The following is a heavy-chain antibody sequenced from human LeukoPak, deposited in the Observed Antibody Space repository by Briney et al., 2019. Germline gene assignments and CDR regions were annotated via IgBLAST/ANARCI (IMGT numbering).Heavy chain of an antibody. V-gene: IGHV3-21*01. Sequence: GGSLRPSCAASGFTFATYSINWVRQAPGKGLEWVSSISGGSSYIYYADSVRGRFTISRDNAKNSLLLQMDSLRAEDTAVYYCARGAAGVQLQHLVGDLLDHWGQGTLVTVSS. CDR3: ARGAAGVQLQHLVGDLLDH. CDR2: ISGGSSYI. J-gene: IGHJ4*02. CDR1: GFTFATYS. D-gene: IGHD6-13*01.